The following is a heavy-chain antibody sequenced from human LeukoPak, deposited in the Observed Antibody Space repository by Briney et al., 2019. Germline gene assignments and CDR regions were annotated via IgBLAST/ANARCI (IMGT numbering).Heavy chain of an antibody. V-gene: IGHV3-74*01. CDR2: INSDGSST. CDR3: AKGWFGELLPFDY. Sequence: GGSLRLSCAASGFTFSSYWMNWVRQAPGKGLVWVSRINSDGSSTAYADSVKGRFTISRDNSKNTLYLQMNSLRAEDTAVYYCAKGWFGELLPFDYWGQETLVTVSS. D-gene: IGHD3-10*01. CDR1: GFTFSSYW. J-gene: IGHJ4*02.